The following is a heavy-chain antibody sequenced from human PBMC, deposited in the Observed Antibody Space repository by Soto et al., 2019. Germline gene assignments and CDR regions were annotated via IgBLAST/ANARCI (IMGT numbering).Heavy chain of an antibody. CDR3: ARGNNGAFDI. J-gene: IGHJ3*02. CDR1: GFRFSGYG. Sequence: GGSLRLSCAASGFRFSGYGMHWVRQAPGKGLDWVAVIWYDGSNKYYADSVKDRFTISRDNSKNTLYLQMNSLRAEDTAVYYCARGNNGAFDIWGQGTMVTVSS. CDR2: IWYDGSNK. V-gene: IGHV3-33*01. D-gene: IGHD1-1*01.